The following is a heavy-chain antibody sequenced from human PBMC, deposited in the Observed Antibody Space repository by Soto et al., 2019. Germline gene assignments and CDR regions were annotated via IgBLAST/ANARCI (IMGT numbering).Heavy chain of an antibody. CDR3: ARDRDNSNWPNFDS. V-gene: IGHV1-69*02. D-gene: IGHD6-13*01. Sequence: QVQLVQSGSEVKKPGSSVRVSCKTSGGTFSIYTISWVRQAPGQGLEWMGRVLPFLDITSYSQRFQGRVTITADRSTTTAYMEPSSLRSEDTAVYYCARDRDNSNWPNFDSWGQGTLVTVSS. CDR2: VLPFLDIT. CDR1: GGTFSIYT. J-gene: IGHJ4*02.